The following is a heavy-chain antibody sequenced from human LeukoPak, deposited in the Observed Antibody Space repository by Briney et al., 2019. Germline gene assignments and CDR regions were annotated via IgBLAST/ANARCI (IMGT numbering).Heavy chain of an antibody. CDR3: ARAVVSSPGEIDY. CDR1: GFTFSSYA. J-gene: IGHJ4*02. Sequence: PGGSLRPSCAASGFTFSSYAMHWVRQAPGKGLEWVAVISYDGSNKYYADSVKGRCTISRDNSKNTLYVQMNSLRAEDTAVYYCARAVVSSPGEIDYWGQGTLVTVSS. V-gene: IGHV3-30*01. D-gene: IGHD3-10*01. CDR2: ISYDGSNK.